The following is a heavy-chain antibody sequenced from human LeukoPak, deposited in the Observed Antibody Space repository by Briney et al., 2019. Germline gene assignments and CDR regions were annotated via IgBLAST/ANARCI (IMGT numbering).Heavy chain of an antibody. V-gene: IGHV3-30*02. J-gene: IGHJ6*03. CDR3: AKMAAAGSLVYYYYYYMDV. CDR2: IRYDGSNK. Sequence: PGGSLRLSCAASGFTFSSYGMHWVRQAPGKGLEWVAFIRYDGSNKYYADSVKGRFTISRDNSKNTLYLQMNSLRAEDTAVYYCAKMAAAGSLVYYYYYYMDVWGKGTTVTISS. D-gene: IGHD6-13*01. CDR1: GFTFSSYG.